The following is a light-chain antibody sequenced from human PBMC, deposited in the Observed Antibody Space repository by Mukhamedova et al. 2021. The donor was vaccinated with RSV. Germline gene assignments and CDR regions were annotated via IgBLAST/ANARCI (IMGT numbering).Light chain of an antibody. Sequence: WYQRRVHGKAPKLLIYTASSLGSGVPSRFSGSGSGTEFTLTISSLQPDDFATYYCQQYNGHPRTFGQGTKVEIK. CDR2: TAS. V-gene: IGKV1-5*03. J-gene: IGKJ1*01. CDR3: QQYNGHPRT.